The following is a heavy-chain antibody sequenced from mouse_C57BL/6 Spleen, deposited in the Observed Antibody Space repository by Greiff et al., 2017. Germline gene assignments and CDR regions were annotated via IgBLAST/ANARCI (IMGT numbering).Heavy chain of an antibody. D-gene: IGHD1-1*01. Sequence: EVKVVESEGGLVQPGSSMKLSCTASGFTFSDYYMAWVRQVPEKGLEWVANINYDGSSTYYLDSLKSRFIISRDNAKNILYLQMSSLKSEDTATYYCARDGRGGYYFDYWGQGTTLTVSS. V-gene: IGHV5-16*01. CDR2: INYDGSST. CDR3: ARDGRGGYYFDY. CDR1: GFTFSDYY. J-gene: IGHJ2*01.